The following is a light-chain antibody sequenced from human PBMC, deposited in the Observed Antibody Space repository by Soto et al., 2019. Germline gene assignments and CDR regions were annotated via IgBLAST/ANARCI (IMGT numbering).Light chain of an antibody. CDR2: DAS. CDR3: QQRSNWPWT. V-gene: IGKV3-11*01. J-gene: IGKJ1*01. Sequence: EIVLTQSPATLSLSPGERATLSCRASQSVSSYLAWYQQKPGQAPRLLIYDASNRATGIPARFRGSGSGTDFTLTISSLETEDFAVYYCQQRSNWPWTFGQGPKVEIK. CDR1: QSVSSY.